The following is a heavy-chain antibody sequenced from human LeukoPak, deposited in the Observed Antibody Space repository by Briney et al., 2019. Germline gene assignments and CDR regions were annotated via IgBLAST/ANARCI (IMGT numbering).Heavy chain of an antibody. CDR3: ARDSVERYYDTGGWFDP. V-gene: IGHV3-53*01. CDR2: IYSGGGT. D-gene: IGHD3-22*01. Sequence: GGSLRLSCAASGFTVTNNYMSWVRQAPGKGLEWVSVIYSGGGTYYADSVKGRFTISRDNSKNTVYLQMNSLRAEDTAVYYCARDSVERYYDTGGWFDPWGQGTLVTVSS. J-gene: IGHJ5*02. CDR1: GFTVTNNY.